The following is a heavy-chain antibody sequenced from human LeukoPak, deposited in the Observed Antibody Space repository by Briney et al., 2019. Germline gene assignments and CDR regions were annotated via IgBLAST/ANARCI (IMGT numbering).Heavy chain of an antibody. CDR3: ARGDSSGFQEGFDY. V-gene: IGHV1-2*02. Sequence: ASVKVSCKASGYTFTGYYMHWVRQAPGQGLEWMGWINPNSGGTNYAQKFQGRVTMTRDTSISTAYMELSRLRSDDTAVYYCARGDSSGFQEGFDYWGQGTLVTVSS. CDR1: GYTFTGYY. CDR2: INPNSGGT. D-gene: IGHD6-19*01. J-gene: IGHJ4*02.